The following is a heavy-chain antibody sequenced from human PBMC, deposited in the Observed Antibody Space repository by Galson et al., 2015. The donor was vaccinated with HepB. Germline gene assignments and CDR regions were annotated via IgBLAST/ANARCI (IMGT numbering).Heavy chain of an antibody. CDR2: INPSGGST. Sequence: SVKVSCKASGYTFTSYYMHWVRQAPGQGLEWMGIINPSGGSTSYAQKFQGRATMTRDTSTSTVYMELSSLRSEDTAVYYCASHIAAAGAPIDYWGQGTLVTVSS. V-gene: IGHV1-46*01. CDR3: ASHIAAAGAPIDY. D-gene: IGHD6-13*01. J-gene: IGHJ4*02. CDR1: GYTFTSYY.